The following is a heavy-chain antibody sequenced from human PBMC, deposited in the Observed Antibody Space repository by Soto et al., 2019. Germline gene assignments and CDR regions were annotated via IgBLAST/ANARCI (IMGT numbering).Heavy chain of an antibody. Sequence: ASVKVSCKASGYTFTTYYMHWVRQAPGQGLEWMGIINPSVGSTSYAQKFQGRVTMTTDTSTSTVYLELSSLRPEDTAVFYCARGLRTAGFDYWGQGTLVTVFS. D-gene: IGHD2-21*02. J-gene: IGHJ4*02. CDR3: ARGLRTAGFDY. V-gene: IGHV1-46*01. CDR1: GYTFTTYY. CDR2: INPSVGST.